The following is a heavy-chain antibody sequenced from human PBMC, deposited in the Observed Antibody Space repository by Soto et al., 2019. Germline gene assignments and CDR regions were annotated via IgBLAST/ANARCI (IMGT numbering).Heavy chain of an antibody. Sequence: QVQLVQSGAEVKQPGSSVEVSCKTSGGTFSTYAIYWVRQAPGQGLEWMGAIIPLFGTADYAQKFQGRVTITADESTSTAYMELSSLRSXXTXXXXXARPKGSYSSGYYYFDYWGQGTRVTVSS. J-gene: IGHJ4*02. V-gene: IGHV1-69*01. CDR3: ARPKGSYSSGYYYFDY. D-gene: IGHD6-19*01. CDR1: GGTFSTYA. CDR2: IIPLFGTA.